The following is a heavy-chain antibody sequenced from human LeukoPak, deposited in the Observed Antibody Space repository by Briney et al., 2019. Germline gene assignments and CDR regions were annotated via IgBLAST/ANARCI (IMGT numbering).Heavy chain of an antibody. V-gene: IGHV4-30-4*08. J-gene: IGHJ4*02. CDR2: IYYSGST. D-gene: IGHD3-3*01. Sequence: PSQTLSLTCTVSGGSISSGAYYWSWIRQPPGKGLEWIGYIYYSGSTHYNPSLKSRVTISVDTSKNQFSLKLSSVTAADTAVYYCAREGYDFWSGYYDYWGQGTLVTVSS. CDR1: GGSISSGAYY. CDR3: AREGYDFWSGYYDY.